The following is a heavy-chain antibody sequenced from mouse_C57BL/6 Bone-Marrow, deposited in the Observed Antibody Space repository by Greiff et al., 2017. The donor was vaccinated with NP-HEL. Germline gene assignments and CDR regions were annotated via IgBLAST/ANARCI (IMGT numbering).Heavy chain of an antibody. D-gene: IGHD1-2*01. J-gene: IGHJ3*01. CDR1: GYSFTDYN. CDR2: INPNYGTT. CDR3: ARGSLRLWFAY. V-gene: IGHV1-39*01. Sequence: EVQLHQSGPELVKPGASVKISCKASGYSFTDYNMNWVKQSNGKSLEWIGVINPNYGTTSYNQKVKGKAPLTVDQSSSTVYMQLNSLTSEDSAVYYCARGSLRLWFAYWGQGTLVTVSS.